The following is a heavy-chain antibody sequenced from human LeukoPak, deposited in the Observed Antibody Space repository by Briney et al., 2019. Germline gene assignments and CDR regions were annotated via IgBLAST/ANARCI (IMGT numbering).Heavy chain of an antibody. J-gene: IGHJ4*02. CDR3: AREMMVASLTGLFISLDY. CDR2: ISAYNGNT. V-gene: IGHV1-18*03. D-gene: IGHD3-9*01. CDR1: GYTFTSYG. Sequence: ASVKVSCKASGYTFTSYGISWVRQAPGQGLEWMGWISAYNGNTNYAQKLQGRVTMTTDTSTSTAYMELRSLRSDDMAVYYCAREMMVASLTGLFISLDYWGQGTLVTVSS.